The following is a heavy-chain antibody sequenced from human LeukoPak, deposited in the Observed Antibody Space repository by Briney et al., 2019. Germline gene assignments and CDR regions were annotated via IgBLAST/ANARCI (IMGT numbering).Heavy chain of an antibody. D-gene: IGHD3-10*01. CDR3: AKGSYGSGSYPRSNWFDP. V-gene: IGHV3-23*01. CDR1: GFTFSSYA. Sequence: GGSLRLSCAASGFTFSSYAMSWVRQAPGKGLEWVSAISGSGGSTYYADSVKGRFTISRDNSKNTLYLQMNSLRAEDTAVYYCAKGSYGSGSYPRSNWFDPWGQGTLVTVSS. CDR2: ISGSGGST. J-gene: IGHJ5*02.